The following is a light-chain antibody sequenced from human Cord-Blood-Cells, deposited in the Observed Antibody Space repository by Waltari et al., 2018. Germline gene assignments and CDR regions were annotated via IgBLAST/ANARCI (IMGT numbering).Light chain of an antibody. CDR1: SSDVGSYNL. Sequence: QSALTQPASVSGSPGQSITISCTGTSSDVGSYNLVSWYQQHPDKAPKLMSYEGSKRPSGVSNLFSASKSVNTASLTISGLQAEDEADYYCCSYAGSSRVFGGGTKLTVL. CDR3: CSYAGSSRV. V-gene: IGLV2-23*01. J-gene: IGLJ3*02. CDR2: EGS.